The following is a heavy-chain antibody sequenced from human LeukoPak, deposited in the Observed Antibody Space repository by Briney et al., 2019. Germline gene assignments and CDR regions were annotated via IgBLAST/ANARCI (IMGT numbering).Heavy chain of an antibody. CDR3: ARDVWFGAGRTFDY. V-gene: IGHV3-30*02. D-gene: IGHD3-10*01. Sequence: GGSLRLSCAASGFTFSSYGMHWVRQAPGKGLEWVAFIRYDGSNKYYADSVKGRFTISRDNSKNTLYLQMNSLRTEDTAVYYCARDVWFGAGRTFDYWGQGTLVTVSS. J-gene: IGHJ4*02. CDR1: GFTFSSYG. CDR2: IRYDGSNK.